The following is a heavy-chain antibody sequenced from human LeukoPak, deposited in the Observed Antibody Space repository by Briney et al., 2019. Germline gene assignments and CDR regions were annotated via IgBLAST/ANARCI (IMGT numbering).Heavy chain of an antibody. D-gene: IGHD3-22*01. V-gene: IGHV1-24*01. Sequence: ASVKVSCKVSEYTLTELSMHWVRQAPGKGLEWMGGFDPEDGETIYAQKFQGRVTMTEDTSTDTAYMELSSLRSEDTAVYYCATGVPYYDSNRDAFDIWGQGTMVTVSS. J-gene: IGHJ3*02. CDR3: ATGVPYYDSNRDAFDI. CDR1: EYTLTELS. CDR2: FDPEDGET.